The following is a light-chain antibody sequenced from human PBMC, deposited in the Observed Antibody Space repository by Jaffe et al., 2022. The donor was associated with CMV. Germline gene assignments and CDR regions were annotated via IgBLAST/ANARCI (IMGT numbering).Light chain of an antibody. J-gene: IGLJ2*01. V-gene: IGLV3-1*01. CDR1: KLGDKF. Sequence: SYELTQPPSVSVSPGQTASIACSGDKLGDKFACWYQQKPGQSPVLVIYQNTRRPSGIPDRFSGSNSGNTATLTISGTQAMDESDYYCQAWDSGSVVFGGGTKLTVL. CDR3: QAWDSGSVV. CDR2: QNT.